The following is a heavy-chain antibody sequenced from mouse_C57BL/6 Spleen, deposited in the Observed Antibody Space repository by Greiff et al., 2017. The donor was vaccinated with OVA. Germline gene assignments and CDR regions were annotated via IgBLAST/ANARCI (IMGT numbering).Heavy chain of an antibody. Sequence: VQLQQSGAELVKPGASVKLSCTASGFNITDYYMHWVKQRTEQGLEWIGRIDPEGGGTKYAPKFQGKATITADTSSNTAYLQRSSLTSEDTAVYCCARRDYDDYFDYWGQGTTLTVSS. V-gene: IGHV14-2*01. J-gene: IGHJ2*01. D-gene: IGHD2-4*01. CDR3: ARRDYDDYFDY. CDR2: IDPEGGGT. CDR1: GFNITDYY.